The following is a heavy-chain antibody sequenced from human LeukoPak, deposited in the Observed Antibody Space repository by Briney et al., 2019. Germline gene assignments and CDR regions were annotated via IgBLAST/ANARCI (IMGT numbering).Heavy chain of an antibody. J-gene: IGHJ6*01. D-gene: IGHD6-19*01. CDR2: IYNNDLA. Sequence: GGALRLSCAASGFTLSNNFMSWVRQAPGKGLEWVSIIYNNDLAYYADSVQGRFTISRDSSKNTLYLQMDSLRAEDKAVYYCARAITNLAVGDYWGQGALVAVCS. CDR3: ARAITNLAVGDY. V-gene: IGHV3-53*01. CDR1: GFTLSNNF.